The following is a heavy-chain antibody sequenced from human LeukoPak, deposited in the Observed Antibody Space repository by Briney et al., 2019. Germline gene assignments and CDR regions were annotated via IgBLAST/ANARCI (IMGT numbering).Heavy chain of an antibody. CDR3: ARVRGLRYKAYDAFDI. CDR1: GGSISSYY. D-gene: IGHD3-9*01. CDR2: IYYSGST. V-gene: IGHV4-59*01. Sequence: SETLSLTCTVSGGSISSYYWSWIRQPPGKGLEWIGYIYYSGSTNYNPSLKSRVTISVDTSKNQFSLKLSSVTAADTAVYYCARVRGLRYKAYDAFDIWGQGTMVTVSS. J-gene: IGHJ3*02.